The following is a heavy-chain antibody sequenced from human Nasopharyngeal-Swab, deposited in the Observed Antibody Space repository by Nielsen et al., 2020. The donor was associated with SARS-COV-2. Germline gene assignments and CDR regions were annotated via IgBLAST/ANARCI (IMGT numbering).Heavy chain of an antibody. Sequence: ASVKVSCKASGYTLTGYYMHWVRQAPGQGLEWMGWINPHSRGTKYAQKFQGRVTMTSDTSINTAYMELRRLRSDDTAVYYCARDDYGDYGYFGHWGQGTQVTVSS. CDR2: INPHSRGT. D-gene: IGHD4-17*01. V-gene: IGHV1-2*02. J-gene: IGHJ4*02. CDR1: GYTLTGYY. CDR3: ARDDYGDYGYFGH.